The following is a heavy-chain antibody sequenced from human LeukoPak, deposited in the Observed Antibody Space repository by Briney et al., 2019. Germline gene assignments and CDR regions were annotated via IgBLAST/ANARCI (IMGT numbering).Heavy chain of an antibody. CDR1: GFTFGDYA. CDR2: IRSKAYGGTT. D-gene: IGHD6-19*01. Sequence: GGSLRLSCTASGFTFGDYAMSWFRQAPGKGLEWVGFIRSKAYGGTTEYAASVKGRFTISRDDSKSIAYLQMNSLKTEDTAVYYCARVRPWLGYFDYWGQGTLVTVSS. V-gene: IGHV3-49*03. J-gene: IGHJ4*02. CDR3: ARVRPWLGYFDY.